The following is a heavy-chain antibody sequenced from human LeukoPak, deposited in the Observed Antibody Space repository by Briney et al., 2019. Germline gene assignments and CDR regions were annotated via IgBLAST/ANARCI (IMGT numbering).Heavy chain of an antibody. V-gene: IGHV1-8*01. D-gene: IGHD3-10*01. CDR1: GYTFSSYD. CDR2: MNPNSGNT. CDR3: ATVLYGSGSYYNVRDKMTFDI. J-gene: IGHJ3*02. Sequence: GASVKVSCKASGYTFSSYDMNWVRQATGQGLEWMGWMNPNSGNTGYAQKFQGRVTMTEDTSTDTAYMELSSLRSEDTAVYYCATVLYGSGSYYNVRDKMTFDIWGQGTMVTVSS.